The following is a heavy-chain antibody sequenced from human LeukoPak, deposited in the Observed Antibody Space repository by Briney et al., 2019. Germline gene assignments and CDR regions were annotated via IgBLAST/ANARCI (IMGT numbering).Heavy chain of an antibody. CDR1: GYTFTSYA. V-gene: IGHV1-3*01. CDR2: INAGNGNT. CDR3: ARSNMVRGVISFDP. Sequence: ASVKVSCKASGYTFTSYAMHWVRQAPGQRLEWMGWINAGNGNTKYSQKFQGGVTITRDKSASTAYMELSSLRSEDTAVYYCARSNMVRGVISFDPWGQGTLVTVSS. J-gene: IGHJ5*02. D-gene: IGHD3-10*01.